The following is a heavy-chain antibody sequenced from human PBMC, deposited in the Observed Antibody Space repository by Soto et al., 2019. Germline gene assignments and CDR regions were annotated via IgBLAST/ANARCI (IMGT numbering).Heavy chain of an antibody. J-gene: IGHJ4*02. CDR1: GDSITRTTYF. CDR3: AKNLPKTGRFDY. CDR2: IYYSGRT. V-gene: IGHV4-39*01. Sequence: SETLSLTCTLSGDSITRTTYFWAWIRQPPGKGLEWIGSIYYSGRTYFNPSLTSRVSISVDRSKNQFSLKMTSVTAADTAVYYCAKNLPKTGRFDYWGQGTLVTVAS.